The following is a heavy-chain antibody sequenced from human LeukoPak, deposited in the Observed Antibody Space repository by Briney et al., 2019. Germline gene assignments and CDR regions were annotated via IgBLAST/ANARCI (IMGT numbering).Heavy chain of an antibody. CDR1: GFTFSSYG. CDR2: IRYDGSNK. Sequence: GGSLRLSCVASGFTFSSYGMHWVRQAPGKGLEWVAFIRYDGSNKYYADSVKGRFTISRDNSKNTLYLQMNSLRAEDTAVYYCAKGKSATVTTSYFDYWGQGTLVTVSS. CDR3: AKGKSATVTTSYFDY. J-gene: IGHJ4*02. V-gene: IGHV3-30*02. D-gene: IGHD4-17*01.